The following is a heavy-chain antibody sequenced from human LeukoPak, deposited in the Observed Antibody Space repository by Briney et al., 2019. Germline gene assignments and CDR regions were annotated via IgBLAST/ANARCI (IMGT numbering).Heavy chain of an antibody. CDR1: GFTFSSYA. V-gene: IGHV3-23*01. D-gene: IGHD3-22*01. CDR3: AKAFTEYYYDSSGYYLFDY. J-gene: IGHJ4*02. CDR2: ISGSGGST. Sequence: GGSLRLSCEASGFTFSSYALSWVRQAPGKGLEWVSAISGSGGSTYYADSVKGRFTISRDNSKNTLYLQMNSLRAEDTAVYYCAKAFTEYYYDSSGYYLFDYWGQGTLVTVSS.